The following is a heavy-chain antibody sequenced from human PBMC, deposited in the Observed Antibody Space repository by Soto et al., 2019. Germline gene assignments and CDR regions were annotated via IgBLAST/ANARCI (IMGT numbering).Heavy chain of an antibody. D-gene: IGHD2-15*01. J-gene: IGHJ4*02. Sequence: QVQLQESGPGLVKPSQTLSLTCTVSGGSISSGGYYWSWIRQHPGKGLEWIGYIYYSGSTYYNPSLKSRVTIXXXXXXNQFSLXXXXXXXADTAVYYCARVVAATHNDYWGQGTLVTVSS. CDR3: ARVVAATHNDY. CDR2: IYYSGST. CDR1: GGSISSGGYY. V-gene: IGHV4-31*03.